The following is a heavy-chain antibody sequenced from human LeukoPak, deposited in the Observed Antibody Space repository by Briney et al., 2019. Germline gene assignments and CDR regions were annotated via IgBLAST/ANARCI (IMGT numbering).Heavy chain of an antibody. CDR3: AREVSVVVPAAIKGEGPTSPSGAFDI. D-gene: IGHD2-2*01. Sequence: GGSLRLSCAASGFTFSSYAMHWVRQAPGKGLEWVAVISYDGSNKYYADSVKGRFTISRDNSKNTLYLQMNSLRAEDTAVYYCAREVSVVVPAAIKGEGPTSPSGAFDIWGQGTMVTVSS. CDR2: ISYDGSNK. V-gene: IGHV3-30*04. J-gene: IGHJ3*02. CDR1: GFTFSSYA.